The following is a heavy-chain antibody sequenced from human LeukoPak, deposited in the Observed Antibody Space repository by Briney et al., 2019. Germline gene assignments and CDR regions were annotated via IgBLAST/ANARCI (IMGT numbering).Heavy chain of an antibody. CDR1: GFTFSAYA. J-gene: IGHJ4*02. V-gene: IGHV3-23*05. CDR2: IGSDNKP. D-gene: IGHD3-10*01. CDR3: ANRGKYYFDY. Sequence: GGSLRLSCEASGFTFSAYAMTWVRQAPGKGREWVSSIGSDNKPHYSESVKGRFAISRDNSKNTLFLQLNSLRAEDTALYYCANRGKYYFDYWGQGTLVTVSS.